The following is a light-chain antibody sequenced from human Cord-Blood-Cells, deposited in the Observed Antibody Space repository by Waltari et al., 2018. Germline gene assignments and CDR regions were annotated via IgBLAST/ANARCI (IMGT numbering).Light chain of an antibody. CDR3: QQSYSTPWT. CDR1: QSISSY. V-gene: IGKV1-39*01. CDR2: AAS. Sequence: DFQMTHPPSPVFASAGHRVPITCRASQSISSYLHWYQQKPGKAPKLLIYAASSLQSGVPSRFSGSGSGTDFTLTISSLQPEDFATYYCQQSYSTPWTFGQGTKVEIK. J-gene: IGKJ1*01.